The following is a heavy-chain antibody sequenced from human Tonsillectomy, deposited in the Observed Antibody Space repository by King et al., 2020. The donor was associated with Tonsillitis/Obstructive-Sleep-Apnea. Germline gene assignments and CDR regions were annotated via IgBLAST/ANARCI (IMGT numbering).Heavy chain of an antibody. V-gene: IGHV3-7*03. CDR1: GFTFNSYW. D-gene: IGHD5-12*01. CDR2: INQDGSKK. J-gene: IGHJ6*02. Sequence: VQLVESGGGLVQPGGSLRLSCAASGFTFNSYWMSWARQAPGKGLEWVANINQDGSKKYYVDSVKGRFTISRDNAKNSLYLQMNSLRAEDTAVYYCARGDISAGSFHSYGLDVGGQGTTVTVTS. CDR3: ARGDISAGSFHSYGLDV.